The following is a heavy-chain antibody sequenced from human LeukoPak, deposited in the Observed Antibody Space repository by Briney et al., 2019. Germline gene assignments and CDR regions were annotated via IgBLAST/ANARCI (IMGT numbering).Heavy chain of an antibody. V-gene: IGHV3-66*01. CDR1: GFTVSSNY. D-gene: IGHD1-20*01. J-gene: IGHJ6*02. CDR2: IYSGGST. CDR3: ARDLTGTTYYYGMDV. Sequence: TGGSLRLSCAASGFTVSSNYMSWVRQAPGKGLEWVSVIYSGGSTYYADSVKGRFTISRDNSKNTLYLQMNSLRAEDTAVYYCARDLTGTTYYYGMDVWGQGTTVTVSS.